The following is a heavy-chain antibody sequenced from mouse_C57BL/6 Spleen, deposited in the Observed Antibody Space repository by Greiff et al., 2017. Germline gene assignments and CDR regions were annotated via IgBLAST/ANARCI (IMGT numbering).Heavy chain of an antibody. CDR2: IYPGSGST. D-gene: IGHD2-3*01. CDR1: GYTFTSYW. Sequence: QVQLQQPGAELVKPGASVKMSCKASGYTFTSYWITWVKQRPGQGLEWIGDIYPGSGSTNYNEKFKSKATLTVDTSSSTAYMQLSSLTSEDSAVYYCAKIYDGYYEAMDYWGQGTSVTVSS. CDR3: AKIYDGYYEAMDY. V-gene: IGHV1-55*01. J-gene: IGHJ4*01.